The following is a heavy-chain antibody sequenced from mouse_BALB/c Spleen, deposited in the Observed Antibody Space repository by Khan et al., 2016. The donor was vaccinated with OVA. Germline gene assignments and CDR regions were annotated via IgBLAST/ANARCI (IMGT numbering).Heavy chain of an antibody. CDR2: ISNGGGST. Sequence: EVQLVESGGGLVQPGGSLKLSCTTSGFTFSDYYMYWVRQTPEKRLEWVAYISNGGGSTYYPDTVKGRFTISRDNAKNTLYLQMSRLKSEDTAMYYCSRLSYDGYYWYFDIWGAGTTVTVSS. CDR3: SRLSYDGYYWYFDI. D-gene: IGHD2-3*01. J-gene: IGHJ1*01. CDR1: GFTFSDYY. V-gene: IGHV5-12*02.